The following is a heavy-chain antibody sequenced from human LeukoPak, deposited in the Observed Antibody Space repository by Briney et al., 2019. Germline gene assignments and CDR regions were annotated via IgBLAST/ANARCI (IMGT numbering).Heavy chain of an antibody. D-gene: IGHD6-13*01. CDR3: AKDGSSSWPYYFDY. V-gene: IGHV3-23*01. Sequence: GGSLTLSCEASGFTFSSYAMSWVRQAPGKGLEWVSAISGSGGSTYYADSVKGRFTISTDNSKNTLYLQMNSLRAEDKAVYYCAKDGSSSWPYYFDYWGQGTLVTVSS. J-gene: IGHJ4*02. CDR1: GFTFSSYA. CDR2: ISGSGGST.